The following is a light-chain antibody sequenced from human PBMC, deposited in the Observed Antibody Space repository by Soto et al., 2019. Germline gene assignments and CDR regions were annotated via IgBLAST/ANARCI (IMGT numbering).Light chain of an antibody. CDR2: AAS. V-gene: IGKV1-9*01. CDR1: QGISSY. Sequence: DIQLTQSPSFLSASVGDRVTITCRASQGISSYLAWYQQKPGTAPKLLIFAASTLQNGVPSRFSVSGSGTEFPLTISSLQPEDFATYYCLHLNSYSPDTFGPGTKVDIK. J-gene: IGKJ3*01. CDR3: LHLNSYSPDT.